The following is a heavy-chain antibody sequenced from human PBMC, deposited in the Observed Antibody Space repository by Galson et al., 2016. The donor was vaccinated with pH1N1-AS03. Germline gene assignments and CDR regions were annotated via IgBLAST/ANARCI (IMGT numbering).Heavy chain of an antibody. V-gene: IGHV2-70*04. CDR2: IDWDDGT. Sequence: PALVKPTQTLTLTCTVSGFSLSTGGMRVSWIRQPPWKALEWLGRIDWDDGTFYSTSLKTRLTISKDNPKNQVVLTMTNMDPVDTGTYYCARTLNYNTGLDVWGPGATVTVSS. CDR1: GFSLSTGGMR. D-gene: IGHD5-24*01. J-gene: IGHJ6*02. CDR3: ARTLNYNTGLDV.